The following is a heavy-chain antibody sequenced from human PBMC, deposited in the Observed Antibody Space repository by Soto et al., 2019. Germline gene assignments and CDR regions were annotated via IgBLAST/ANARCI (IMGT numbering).Heavy chain of an antibody. CDR2: IKSTTDGGTT. J-gene: IGHJ4*02. Sequence: EVQLVESGGGLVKPGGSLRLSCAASGFTFSHAWMSWVRQAPGKGLEWVGRIKSTTDGGTTDYTAPVKGRFTISRDDSKSTLYLQMNSLKTEDTAVYYCTTGGIVGATFYDPTLNQGYWGQGTLVTVSS. CDR1: GFTFSHAW. V-gene: IGHV3-15*01. CDR3: TTGGIVGATFYDPTLNQGY. D-gene: IGHD1-26*01.